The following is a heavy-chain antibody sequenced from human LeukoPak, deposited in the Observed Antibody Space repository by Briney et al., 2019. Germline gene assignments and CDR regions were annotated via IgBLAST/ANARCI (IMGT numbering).Heavy chain of an antibody. V-gene: IGHV4-34*01. CDR2: INHSGST. D-gene: IGHD3-9*01. J-gene: IGHJ4*02. CDR3: ARSKDILTGYCFDY. CDR1: GGSFSGYY. Sequence: PSETLSLTCAVYGGSFSGYYWSWIRQPPGKGLEWIGEINHSGSTNYNPSLKSRVTMSVDTSKNQISLKLSSVTAADTAVYYCARSKDILTGYCFDYWGQGTLVTVSS.